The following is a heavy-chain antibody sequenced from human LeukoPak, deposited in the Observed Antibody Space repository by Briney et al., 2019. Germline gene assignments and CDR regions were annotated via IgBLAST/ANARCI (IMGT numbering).Heavy chain of an antibody. CDR1: GFTFDDYA. CDR2: ISGSGGST. V-gene: IGHV3-23*01. D-gene: IGHD3-10*01. CDR3: AKDYGLWFGTNTYDY. Sequence: GGSLRLSCAASGFTFDDYAMHWVRQAPGKGLEWVSAISGSGGSTYYADSVKGRFTISRDNSKNTLYLQMNSLRAEDTAEYYCAKDYGLWFGTNTYDYWGQGTLVTVSS. J-gene: IGHJ4*02.